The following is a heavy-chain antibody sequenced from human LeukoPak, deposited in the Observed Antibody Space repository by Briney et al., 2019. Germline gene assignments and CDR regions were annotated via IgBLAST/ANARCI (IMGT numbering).Heavy chain of an antibody. D-gene: IGHD5-12*01. CDR3: ARGGYPRSLYYYYGMDV. Sequence: ASVKVSCKASGYTFTGYYMHWVRQAPGQGLEWMGWINPNSVGTNYAQKFQGRVAMTRDTSISTAYMELSRLRSDDTAVYYCARGGYPRSLYYYYGMDVWGQGTTVTVSS. V-gene: IGHV1-2*02. J-gene: IGHJ6*02. CDR1: GYTFTGYY. CDR2: INPNSVGT.